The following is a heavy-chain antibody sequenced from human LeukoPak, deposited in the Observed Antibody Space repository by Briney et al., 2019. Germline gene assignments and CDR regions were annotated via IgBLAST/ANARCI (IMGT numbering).Heavy chain of an antibody. J-gene: IGHJ6*03. CDR3: ARGVKYYYVSSGYPPYMDV. CDR2: IKQDGSEK. D-gene: IGHD3-22*01. CDR1: GFTFSDYY. Sequence: GGSLRLSCVASGFTFSDYYMTWVRQPPGKGLEWVANIKQDGSEKYYVDSVKGRFTISRDNAKNSLFLQMNSLRAEDTAVYYCARGVKYYYVSSGYPPYMDVWGKGTTVTVSS. V-gene: IGHV3-7*01.